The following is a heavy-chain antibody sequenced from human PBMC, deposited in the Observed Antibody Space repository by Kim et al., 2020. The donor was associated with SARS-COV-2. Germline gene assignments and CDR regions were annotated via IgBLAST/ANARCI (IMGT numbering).Heavy chain of an antibody. D-gene: IGHD2-2*01. V-gene: IGHV4-34*01. CDR2: INHSGST. J-gene: IGHJ5*02. CDR1: GGSFSGYY. Sequence: SETLSLTCAVYGGSFSGYYWSWIRQPPGKGLEWIGEINHSGSTNYNPSLKSRVTISVDTSKNQFSLKLSYVTAADTAVYYCARGSVVVVPAAMPGWFDPWGQGTLVTVSS. CDR3: ARGSVVVVPAAMPGWFDP.